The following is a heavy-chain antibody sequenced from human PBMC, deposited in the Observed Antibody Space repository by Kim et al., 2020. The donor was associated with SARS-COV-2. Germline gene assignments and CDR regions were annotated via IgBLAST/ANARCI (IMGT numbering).Heavy chain of an antibody. J-gene: IGHJ1*01. CDR3: ARITALLPAGAVC. CDR1: GFTFSSYA. V-gene: IGHV3-23*01. CDR2: ISGDSGKS. Sequence: GGSLRLSCAASGFTFSSYAMSWVRQAPGKGLEWVASISGDSGKSYYADSVKGRFTISRDNSKSTLYLQMDSLRAEDTAVYYCARITALLPAGAVCWGGG. D-gene: IGHD2-2*01.